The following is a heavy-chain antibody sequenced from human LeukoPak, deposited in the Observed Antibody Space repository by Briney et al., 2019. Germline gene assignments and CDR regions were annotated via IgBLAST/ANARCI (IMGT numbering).Heavy chain of an antibody. CDR3: ARDRTAMVRGVIMGDY. V-gene: IGHV1-69*05. Sequence: ASVKVSCKASGGTFSSYAISWVRQAPGQGLEWMGGIIPIFGTANYALKFQGRVTITTDESTSTAYMELSSLRSEDTAVYYCARDRTAMVRGVIMGDYWGQGTLVTVSS. CDR1: GGTFSSYA. CDR2: IIPIFGTA. J-gene: IGHJ4*02. D-gene: IGHD3-10*01.